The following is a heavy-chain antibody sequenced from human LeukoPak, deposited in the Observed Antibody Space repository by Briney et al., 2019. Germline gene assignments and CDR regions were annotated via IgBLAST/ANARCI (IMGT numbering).Heavy chain of an antibody. CDR1: GFTFSSYA. J-gene: IGHJ3*02. V-gene: IGHV3-30-3*01. D-gene: IGHD6-13*01. Sequence: PGGSLRLSCAASGFTFSSYAMHWVRQAPGKGLEWVAVISYDGSNKYYADSVKGRFTISRDNAKNSLYLQMNSLRAEDTAVYYCAKDQDGRPRIARGAFDIWGQGTMVTVSS. CDR2: ISYDGSNK. CDR3: AKDQDGRPRIARGAFDI.